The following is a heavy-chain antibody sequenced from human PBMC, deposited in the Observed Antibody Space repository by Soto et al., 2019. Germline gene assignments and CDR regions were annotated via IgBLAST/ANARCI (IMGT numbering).Heavy chain of an antibody. CDR1: GGSISSGDYY. Sequence: SETLSLTCTVSGGSISSGDYYWSWIRQPPGKGLEWIGYIYYSGSTYYNPSLKSRVTISVDTSKNQFSLKLSSVTAADTAVYYCASMEGVATINSDDAFDIWGQGTMVTVSS. D-gene: IGHD5-12*01. V-gene: IGHV4-30-4*01. J-gene: IGHJ3*02. CDR2: IYYSGST. CDR3: ASMEGVATINSDDAFDI.